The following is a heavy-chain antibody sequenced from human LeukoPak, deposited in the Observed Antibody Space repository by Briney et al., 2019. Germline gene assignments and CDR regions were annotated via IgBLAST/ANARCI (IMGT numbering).Heavy chain of an antibody. CDR2: IYYSGST. D-gene: IGHD4-17*01. CDR1: GGSISSSSYY. Sequence: SETLSLTCTVSGGSISSSSYYWGWIRQPPGKGLERIGSIYYSGSTYYNPSLKSRVTISVDTSKNQFSLKLSSVTAADTAVYYCARLGKTTVTTHYGMDVWGQGTTVTVSS. CDR3: ARLGKTTVTTHYGMDV. V-gene: IGHV4-39*01. J-gene: IGHJ6*02.